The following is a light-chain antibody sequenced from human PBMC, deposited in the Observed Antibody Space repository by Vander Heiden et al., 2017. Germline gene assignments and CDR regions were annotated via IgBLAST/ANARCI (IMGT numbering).Light chain of an antibody. CDR2: GTS. CDR3: QQYGTSPVT. V-gene: IGKV3-20*01. Sequence: EIVLTQSPDTLSLSPGERATLSCRASQNVNSNFLAWYQQKPGKAPRLLMSGTSTRATGVPDRFSGGGSGTDFTLTVNRLESEDCAVYFCQQYGTSPVTFGQGTRLELK. J-gene: IGKJ5*01. CDR1: QNVNSNF.